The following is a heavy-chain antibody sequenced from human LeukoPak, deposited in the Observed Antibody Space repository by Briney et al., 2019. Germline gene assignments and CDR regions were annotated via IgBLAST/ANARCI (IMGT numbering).Heavy chain of an antibody. CDR2: ISGSGGST. CDR3: AISPPLVYYDFWSGYFSDRGVNPDAFDI. CDR1: GFTFTNYG. Sequence: PGGSLRLSCAASGFTFTNYGMHWVRQAPGKGLEWVSAISGSGGSTYYADSVKGRFTISRDNSKNTLYLQMNSLRAEDTAVYYCAISPPLVYYDFWSGYFSDRGVNPDAFDIWGQGTMVTVSS. J-gene: IGHJ3*02. V-gene: IGHV3-23*01. D-gene: IGHD3-3*01.